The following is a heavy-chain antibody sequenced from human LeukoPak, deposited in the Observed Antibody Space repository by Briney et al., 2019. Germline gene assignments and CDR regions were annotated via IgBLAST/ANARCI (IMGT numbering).Heavy chain of an antibody. CDR3: ARGGLNALEAFDI. CDR1: GFTFRSYS. D-gene: IGHD1-1*01. V-gene: IGHV3-21*01. J-gene: IGHJ3*02. CDR2: ISSSSNYI. Sequence: GGSLRLSCAASGFTFRSYSMNWVRQAPGKGLEWVSSISSSSNYIYYADSVKGRFTISRDNAKNSLYLQMNSLRAEDTAVYYCARGGLNALEAFDIWGQGTLVTVCS.